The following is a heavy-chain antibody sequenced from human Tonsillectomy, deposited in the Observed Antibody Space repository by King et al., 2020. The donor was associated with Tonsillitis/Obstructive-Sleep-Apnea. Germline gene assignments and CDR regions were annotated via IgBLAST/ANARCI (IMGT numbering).Heavy chain of an antibody. D-gene: IGHD6-6*01. CDR1: GGSISSSSYY. Sequence: QLQESGPGLVKPSETLSLTCTVSGGSISSSSYYWDWIRQPPGKGLEWIGSIYYSGSTYYNSSLKSRVTISVDTSKNQFSLKLSSVTAADTAVYYCARRGYSRSSGLPAFFDYCGQGTLVTVSS. CDR2: IYYSGST. CDR3: ARRGYSRSSGLPAFFDY. J-gene: IGHJ4*02. V-gene: IGHV4-39*01.